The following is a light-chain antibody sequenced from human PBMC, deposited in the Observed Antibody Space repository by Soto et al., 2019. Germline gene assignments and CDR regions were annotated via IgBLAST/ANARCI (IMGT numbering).Light chain of an antibody. V-gene: IGLV2-18*02. CDR1: SSDVGSYDR. Sequence: QSVLTQPPSVSGSPGQSVTISCTGTSSDVGSYDRVSWYQQPPGTAPKLMIYEVSNRPSGVPDRFSGSKSGNTASLTISGLQAEDEADYHCSSYTSTGTSVFGTRTKLTVL. CDR3: SSYTSTGTSV. CDR2: EVS. J-gene: IGLJ1*01.